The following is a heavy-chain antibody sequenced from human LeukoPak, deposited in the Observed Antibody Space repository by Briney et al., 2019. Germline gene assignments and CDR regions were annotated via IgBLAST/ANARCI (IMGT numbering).Heavy chain of an antibody. V-gene: IGHV4-31*03. J-gene: IGHJ6*02. D-gene: IGHD3-9*01. CDR3: AEGGIRYFDLSPSNGMDV. Sequence: PSETLSLTCTVSGGSISSGGYYWSWIRQHPGKGLEWIGYIYYSGSTYYNPSLRSRVTISVDPSKNQFYLKLIPVPAADTARYFHAEGGIRYFDLSPSNGMDVWGQGTTVTVSS. CDR2: IYYSGST. CDR1: GGSISSGGYY.